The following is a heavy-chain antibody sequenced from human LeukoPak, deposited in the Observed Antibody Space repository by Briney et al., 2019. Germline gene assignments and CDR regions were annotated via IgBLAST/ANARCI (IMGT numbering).Heavy chain of an antibody. Sequence: SETLSLTCTVSGGSISSYYWSWIRQPPGKGLEWIGYIYYSGSTNYNPSLKSRVTISVDTSKNQFSLKLSSVTAADTAVYYCARHEDTAMVTADYWGQGTLVTVSS. CDR3: ARHEDTAMVTADY. CDR1: GGSISSYY. D-gene: IGHD5-18*01. J-gene: IGHJ4*02. CDR2: IYYSGST. V-gene: IGHV4-59*01.